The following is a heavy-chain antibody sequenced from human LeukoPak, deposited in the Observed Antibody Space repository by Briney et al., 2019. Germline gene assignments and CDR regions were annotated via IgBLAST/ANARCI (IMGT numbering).Heavy chain of an antibody. D-gene: IGHD1-26*01. V-gene: IGHV3-7*01. CDR2: IKKDGSEK. Sequence: GESLRLSCAASGFTFSSYWMSWVRQAPGKGLERVANIKKDGSEKYYVDSVKGRFAISRDNAKNSLYLQMNSLRAEDTAVYYCAHLPPPRPTSVGAPTPDAFDIWGQGTMVTVSS. J-gene: IGHJ3*02. CDR1: GFTFSSYW. CDR3: AHLPPPRPTSVGAPTPDAFDI.